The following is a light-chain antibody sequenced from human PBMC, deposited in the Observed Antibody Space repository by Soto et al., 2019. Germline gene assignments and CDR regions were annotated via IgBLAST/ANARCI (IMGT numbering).Light chain of an antibody. CDR2: EVS. V-gene: IGLV2-8*01. CDR1: SSDVGGYNY. CDR3: SSYAGSNTVV. J-gene: IGLJ2*01. Sequence: QSALTQPPSASGSPGQSVTISCTGTSSDVGGYNYVSWYQQQSGKAPKLMIYEVSKRPSGVPDRFSGSKSGNMASLTVSGLQAEDEADYYCSSYAGSNTVVFGGGTKLTVL.